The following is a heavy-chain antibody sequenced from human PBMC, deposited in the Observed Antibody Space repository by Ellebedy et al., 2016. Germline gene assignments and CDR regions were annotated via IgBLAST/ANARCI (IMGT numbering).Heavy chain of an antibody. CDR1: GGSISSDY. V-gene: IGHV4-59*12. CDR2: IYYSGIT. J-gene: IGHJ6*03. CDR3: ARGLYMDV. Sequence: SETLSLXXTVSGGSISSDYWSWIRQPPGKGLDWIGHIYYSGITYYSPSLKSRVTISIDMSKNQFSLRLTSVTVADTAIYYCARGLYMDVWGKGTTVTVSS.